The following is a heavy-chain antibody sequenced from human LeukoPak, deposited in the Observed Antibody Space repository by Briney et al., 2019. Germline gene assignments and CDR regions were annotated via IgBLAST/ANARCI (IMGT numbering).Heavy chain of an antibody. J-gene: IGHJ4*02. Sequence: GESLKISCKGSGYSFTTYWIDWVRQMPGKGLEWMGIIYPADSDTGYSPSFQGQVTISAHKSISTAYLQWSSLKASDTAMYYCARHLHSTVTTDGYFDYWGQGTLVTVSS. D-gene: IGHD4-17*01. CDR3: ARHLHSTVTTDGYFDY. CDR1: GYSFTTYW. V-gene: IGHV5-51*01. CDR2: IYPADSDT.